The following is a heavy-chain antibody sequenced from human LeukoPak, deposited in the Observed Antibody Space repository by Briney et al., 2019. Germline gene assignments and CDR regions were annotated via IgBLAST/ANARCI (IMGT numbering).Heavy chain of an antibody. Sequence: ASVKVSCKASGGTFSSYTLSWVRQAPGQGLEWMGGIIPIFGAASYAQKFQGRVTMTEDTSTDTAYMELSSLRSEDTAVYYCATHKVILTGYSEYYFDYWGQGTLVTVSS. V-gene: IGHV1-69*06. CDR3: ATHKVILTGYSEYYFDY. J-gene: IGHJ4*02. D-gene: IGHD3-9*01. CDR2: IIPIFGAA. CDR1: GGTFSSYT.